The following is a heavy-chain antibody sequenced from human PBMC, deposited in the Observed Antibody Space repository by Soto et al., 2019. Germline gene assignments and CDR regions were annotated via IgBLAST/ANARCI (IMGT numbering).Heavy chain of an antibody. CDR2: IYYSGST. CDR1: GGSISSGGYY. V-gene: IGHV4-61*08. D-gene: IGHD6-13*01. CDR3: ARSRGSSSWYGRIDY. Sequence: SETLSLTCTVSGGSISSGGYYWSWIRQHPGKGLEWIGYIYYSGSTNYNPSLKSRVTISVDTSKNQFSLKLSSVTAADTAVYYCARSRGSSSWYGRIDYWGQGTLVTVSS. J-gene: IGHJ4*02.